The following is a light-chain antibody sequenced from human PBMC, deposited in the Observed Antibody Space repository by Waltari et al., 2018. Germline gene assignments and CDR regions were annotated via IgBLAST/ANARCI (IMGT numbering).Light chain of an antibody. J-gene: IGLJ2*01. CDR2: HVS. V-gene: IGLV2-14*01. CDR1: SRDVGGYNY. Sequence: QSALTQPASVSGSPGQSITISCTGTSRDVGGYNYVSWYQQHPGQAPELMIYHVSNLPPGVSIRVSVSKSGNTASLTISGREAEAEDDYYCNSYTSGHGVFGGGTKLTVL. CDR3: NSYTSGHGV.